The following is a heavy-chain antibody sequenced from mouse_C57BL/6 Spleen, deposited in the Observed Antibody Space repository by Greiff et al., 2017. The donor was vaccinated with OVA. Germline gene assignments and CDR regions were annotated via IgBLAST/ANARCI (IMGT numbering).Heavy chain of an antibody. D-gene: IGHD1-1*01. Sequence: EVNVVESGGGLVKPGGSLKLSCAASGFTFSSYAMSWVRQTPEKRLEWVATISDGGSYTYYPDNVKGRFTISRDNAKNNLYLQMSHLKSEDTAMYYCARSYYYGSSHWYFDVWGTGTTVTVSS. CDR1: GFTFSSYA. J-gene: IGHJ1*03. V-gene: IGHV5-4*03. CDR3: ARSYYYGSSHWYFDV. CDR2: ISDGGSYT.